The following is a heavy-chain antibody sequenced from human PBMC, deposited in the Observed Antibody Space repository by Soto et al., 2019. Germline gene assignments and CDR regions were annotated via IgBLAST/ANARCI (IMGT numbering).Heavy chain of an antibody. CDR2: INAGNGNT. CDR1: GYTFTKQN. V-gene: IGHV1-3*01. D-gene: IGHD1-1*01. Sequence: ASVKVSCKASGYTFTKQNMHWVRQAPGQRLEWMGWINAGNGNTKYSQKFQDRVTITTDTSANTAYMELSSLRSEDTAVYYCARVPHNWNEGAFDIWGQGTMVTVSS. CDR3: ARVPHNWNEGAFDI. J-gene: IGHJ3*02.